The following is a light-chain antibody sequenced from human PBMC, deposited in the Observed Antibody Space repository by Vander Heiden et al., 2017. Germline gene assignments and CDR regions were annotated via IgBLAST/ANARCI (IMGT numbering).Light chain of an antibody. CDR1: SSDVGGYNY. J-gene: IGLJ2*01. V-gene: IGLV2-14*01. Sequence: QSALTQPVAVSGSPGQALTVSCTGTSSDVGGYNYVSWYQHHPGKSPILMFYEVSNRPAVVSTRFSASKAGNTASLTTSGREAEDDADYYCSSYTSSSTLGFGGGTKLTV. CDR2: EVS. CDR3: SSYTSSSTLG.